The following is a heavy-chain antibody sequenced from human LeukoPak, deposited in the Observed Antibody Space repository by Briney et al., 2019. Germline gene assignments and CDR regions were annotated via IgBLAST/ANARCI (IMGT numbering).Heavy chain of an antibody. D-gene: IGHD5-12*01. CDR3: ARGIVATIIYYYYMDV. V-gene: IGHV3-7*04. CDR2: IKQDGSEQ. J-gene: IGHJ6*03. CDR1: GLSFGSYW. Sequence: GGSLRLSCAASGFTSGLSFGSYWMNWVRQAPGKGLEWVASIKQDGSEQYYVDSVKGRFTISRDNAQSSLYLQMNSLRGEDTAVYYCARGIVATIIYYYYMDVWGKGTTVTVS.